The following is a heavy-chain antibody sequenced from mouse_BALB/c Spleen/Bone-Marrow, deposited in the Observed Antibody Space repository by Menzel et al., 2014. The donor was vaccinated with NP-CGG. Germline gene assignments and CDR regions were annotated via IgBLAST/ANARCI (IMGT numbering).Heavy chain of an antibody. CDR2: ISGGGSYT. J-gene: IGHJ3*01. CDR3: ARHAYYDQTEVSFVY. CDR1: GFSFNSYG. D-gene: IGHD2-4*01. V-gene: IGHV5-9-2*01. Sequence: DVHLVESGGGLVKSGGSLKLSCAASGFSFNSYGMSWVRQTPEKRLEWVATISGGGSYTFYPDSVKGRFTISRDNAKNNLYLHLSSLRSEDTALYYCARHAYYDQTEVSFVYWGQGTLVTVSA.